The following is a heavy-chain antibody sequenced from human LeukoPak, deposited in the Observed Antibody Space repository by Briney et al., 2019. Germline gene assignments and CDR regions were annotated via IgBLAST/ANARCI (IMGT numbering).Heavy chain of an antibody. CDR3: AREGNYCSGGSCYTGRFDY. V-gene: IGHV1-69*13. CDR2: IIPIFGTA. Sequence: SVKVSCKASGGTFGSYAISWVRQAPGQGLEWMGGIIPIFGTANYAQKFQGRVTITADESTSTAYMELSSLRSEDTAVYYCAREGNYCSGGSCYTGRFDYWGQGTLVTVSS. D-gene: IGHD2-15*01. CDR1: GGTFGSYA. J-gene: IGHJ4*02.